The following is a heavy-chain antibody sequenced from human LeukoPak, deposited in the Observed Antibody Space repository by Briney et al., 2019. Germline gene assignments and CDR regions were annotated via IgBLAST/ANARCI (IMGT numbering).Heavy chain of an antibody. V-gene: IGHV1-69*01. CDR2: IIPIFGTA. Sequence: SVKVSCKASGGTFSSYAISWVRQAPGQGLEWMGGIIPIFGTANYAQKFQGRVTITANESTSTAYMELSSLRSEDTAVYYCVAGMVSWFDPWGQGTLVTVSS. D-gene: IGHD6-19*01. CDR1: GGTFSSYA. J-gene: IGHJ5*02. CDR3: VAGMVSWFDP.